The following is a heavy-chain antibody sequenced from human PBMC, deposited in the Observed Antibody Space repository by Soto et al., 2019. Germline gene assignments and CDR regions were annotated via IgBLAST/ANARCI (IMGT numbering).Heavy chain of an antibody. Sequence: QVQQVQSGAEVKKPGSSVKVSCKASGGTFSNYTISWVRQAPGQGLEWMGRIIPILNIANYAQKFQGRVTITADKSTTTAYMELSSLRSEDTAVYYCARVSEMGTVTEGFYYYMDVWGKGTTVTVSS. D-gene: IGHD4-17*01. CDR1: GGTFSNYT. CDR2: IIPILNIA. CDR3: ARVSEMGTVTEGFYYYMDV. J-gene: IGHJ6*03. V-gene: IGHV1-69*02.